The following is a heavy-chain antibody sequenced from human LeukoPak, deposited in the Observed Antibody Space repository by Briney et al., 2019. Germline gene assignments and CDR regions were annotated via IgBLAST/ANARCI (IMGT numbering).Heavy chain of an antibody. CDR2: IIPIFGTA. J-gene: IGHJ6*04. CDR1: GGTFSSYA. V-gene: IGHV1-69*06. Sequence: EASVKVSCKASGGTFSSYAISWVRQAPGQGLEWMGGIIPIFGTANYAQKSQGRVTITADKSTSTAYMELSSLRSEDTAVYYCAKGPTVTEGMDVWGKGTTVTVSS. CDR3: AKGPTVTEGMDV. D-gene: IGHD4-17*01.